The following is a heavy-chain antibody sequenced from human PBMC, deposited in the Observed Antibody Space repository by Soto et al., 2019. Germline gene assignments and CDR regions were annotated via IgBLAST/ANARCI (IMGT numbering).Heavy chain of an antibody. CDR1: GYSFTNYG. CDR2: ISAHNGDT. D-gene: IGHD3-22*01. CDR3: ARDLYYFDNSGWDDTFDI. Sequence: QAQLVQSGSEVKKPGASVRVSCKASGYSFTNYGLSWVRQAPGQGPEWMGWISAHNGDTNYAQKVQGRVTMTTDTSTSTAYIELRSLRSDDTAVYYCARDLYYFDNSGWDDTFDIWGQGTMVTVSS. V-gene: IGHV1-18*01. J-gene: IGHJ3*02.